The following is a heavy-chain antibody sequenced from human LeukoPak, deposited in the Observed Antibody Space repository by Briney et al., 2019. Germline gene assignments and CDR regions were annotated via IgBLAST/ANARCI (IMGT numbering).Heavy chain of an antibody. Sequence: GGPLTLSCGVWGFNLRIYAMRGLRPARGRGGEGVANICCWEGNLYHADSVKGRFTISSDNDKNTLYLQMNSRRAEGTAVYYCAKDLGAVAFDYWGQGTLVTVSS. D-gene: IGHD6-19*01. CDR3: AKDLGAVAFDY. CDR1: GFNLRIYA. CDR2: ICCWEGNL. J-gene: IGHJ4*02. V-gene: IGHV3-23*01.